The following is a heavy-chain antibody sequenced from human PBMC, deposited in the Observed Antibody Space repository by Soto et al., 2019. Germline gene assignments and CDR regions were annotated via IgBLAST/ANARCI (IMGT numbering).Heavy chain of an antibody. CDR3: ARDRGDDVVPAAIRYYYYYGMDV. D-gene: IGHD2-2*01. V-gene: IGHV3-48*03. Sequence: EVQLVESGGGLVQPGGSLRLSCAASGFTFSSYEMNWVRQAPGKGLEWGSYISSSGSTIYYADSVKGRFTISRDNAKNSLYLQMNSLRAEDTAVYYCARDRGDDVVPAAIRYYYYYGMDVW. J-gene: IGHJ6*01. CDR1: GFTFSSYE. CDR2: ISSSGSTI.